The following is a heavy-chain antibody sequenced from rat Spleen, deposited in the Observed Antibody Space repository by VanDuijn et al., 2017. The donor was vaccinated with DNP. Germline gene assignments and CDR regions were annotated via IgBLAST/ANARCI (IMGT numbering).Heavy chain of an antibody. CDR2: INTDGGRT. CDR1: GFTFSNYW. V-gene: IGHV5-58*01. J-gene: IGHJ4*01. CDR3: TKDLRWYAMDV. D-gene: IGHD1-11*01. Sequence: EVQLVETGGGLVQPGRSLKLSCVASGFTFSNYWMYWIRQAPGKGLEWIASINTDGGRTYYLDSVKGRCTISRDNAENTVYLEMNSLRSEDTATYYCTKDLRWYAMDVWGQGTSVTVSS.